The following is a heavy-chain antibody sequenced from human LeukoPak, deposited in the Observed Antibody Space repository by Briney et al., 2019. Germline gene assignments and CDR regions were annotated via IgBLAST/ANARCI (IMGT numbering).Heavy chain of an antibody. CDR1: GFTFSSYG. Sequence: PGRSLRLSCAASGFTFSSYGMHWVRQATGKGLEWVSTIDTAGNAWYPDSVKGRFTISRENAKNSLNLQMNSLRVGDTAVYYCARAKMPGIQTAGRVNYFDSWGQGTLVTVSS. J-gene: IGHJ4*02. CDR2: IDTAGNA. D-gene: IGHD6-13*01. CDR3: ARAKMPGIQTAGRVNYFDS. V-gene: IGHV3-13*01.